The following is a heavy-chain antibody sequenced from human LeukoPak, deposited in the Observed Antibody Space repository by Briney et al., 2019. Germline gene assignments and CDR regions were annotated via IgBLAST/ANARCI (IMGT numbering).Heavy chain of an antibody. D-gene: IGHD6-19*01. V-gene: IGHV5-51*01. J-gene: IGHJ3*02. CDR2: IYPGDSDT. Sequence: GESLKISCQGSGYSFTSYWIAWVRQMPGKGLEWVGIIYPGDSDTRYSPSSQGQVTISVDKSISTAYLQWSSLKASDTAMYYCATRNSSGWYDAFHIWGQGTMVTVSS. CDR1: GYSFTSYW. CDR3: ATRNSSGWYDAFHI.